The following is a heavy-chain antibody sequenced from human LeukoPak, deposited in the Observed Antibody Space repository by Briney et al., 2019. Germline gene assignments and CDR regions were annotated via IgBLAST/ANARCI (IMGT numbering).Heavy chain of an antibody. V-gene: IGHV4-34*01. J-gene: IGHJ4*02. CDR1: GGSFSYYY. Sequence: SETLSLTCAVYGGSFSYYYWGWIRQPPGKGREGIGEINESGSTNYNPSLTSRGTISLDTSKNQFSLKLSSVTAADTAVYYCARSLLDYWGQGILVTVSS. CDR3: ARSLLDY. CDR2: INESGST.